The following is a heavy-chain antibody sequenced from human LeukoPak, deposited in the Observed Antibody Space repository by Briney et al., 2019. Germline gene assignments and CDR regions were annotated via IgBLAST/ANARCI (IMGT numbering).Heavy chain of an antibody. CDR1: GFTFSSYG. D-gene: IGHD3-3*01. Sequence: GGSLRLSCAASGFTFSSYGMHWVRQAPVKGLEWVAVISYDGSNKYYADSVKGRFTISRDNSKNTLYLQMNSLRAEDTAVYYCAKVYYGFSFDYWGQGTLVTVSS. J-gene: IGHJ4*02. CDR2: ISYDGSNK. V-gene: IGHV3-30*18. CDR3: AKVYYGFSFDY.